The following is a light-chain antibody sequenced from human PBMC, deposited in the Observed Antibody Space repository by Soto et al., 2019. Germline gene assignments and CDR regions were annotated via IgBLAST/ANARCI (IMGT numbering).Light chain of an antibody. CDR2: EVS. Sequence: QSVLTQPASVSGSPGQSMTISCTGTTSDVGTYKFVSWYQQHPGIALKLMIYEVSERPSGVSNRFSGSKSGNTASLTISGLQAEDEADYYCCSHAGSHVIFGGGTKLTVL. J-gene: IGLJ2*01. V-gene: IGLV2-23*02. CDR3: CSHAGSHVI. CDR1: TSDVGTYKF.